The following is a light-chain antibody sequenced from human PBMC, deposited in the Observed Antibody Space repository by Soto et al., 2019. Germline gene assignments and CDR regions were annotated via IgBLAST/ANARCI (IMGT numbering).Light chain of an antibody. CDR2: EGG. CDR1: SSDVGNYNL. V-gene: IGLV2-14*02. Sequence: QSALTQPASVSGSPGQSITISCTGTSSDVGNYNLVSWYQQYPGKAPKLMIYEGGKRPSGIPDRFSGSKSGTSGTLDITGLQTGDEADYYCATWDGSLPAEVFGGGTKLTVL. J-gene: IGLJ2*01. CDR3: ATWDGSLPAEV.